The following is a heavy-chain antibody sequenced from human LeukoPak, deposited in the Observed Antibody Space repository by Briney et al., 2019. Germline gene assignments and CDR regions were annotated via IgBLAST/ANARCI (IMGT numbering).Heavy chain of an antibody. D-gene: IGHD6-13*01. Sequence: GGSLRLSCAAPGFTFSDYYMSWIRQAPGKGLEWVSYISSSGSTIYYADSVKGRFTISRDNAKNTLYLQMNSLRAEDTAVYYCAKDVNIAAAAPFDYWGQGTLVTVSS. J-gene: IGHJ4*02. CDR2: ISSSGSTI. CDR3: AKDVNIAAAAPFDY. CDR1: GFTFSDYY. V-gene: IGHV3-11*01.